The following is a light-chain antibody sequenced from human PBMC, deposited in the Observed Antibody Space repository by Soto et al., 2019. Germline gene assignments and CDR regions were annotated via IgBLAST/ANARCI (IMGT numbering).Light chain of an antibody. V-gene: IGKV3-15*01. CDR1: QSVSSN. J-gene: IGKJ1*01. CDR2: NAS. Sequence: EIVMTQSPAALSVSPGERATLSCRASQSVSSNLAWYQQKPGQAPRLLIYNASTRATVIPARFSGSGSGTEFTLTISSLQPEDFATYYCHQTYANPWTFGQGTKVDI. CDR3: HQTYANPWT.